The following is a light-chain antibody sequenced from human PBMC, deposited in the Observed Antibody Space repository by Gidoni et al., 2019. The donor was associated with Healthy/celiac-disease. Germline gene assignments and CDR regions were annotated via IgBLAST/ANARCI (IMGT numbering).Light chain of an antibody. CDR3: QQYYSTPAWT. CDR1: QSVLYSSNNKNY. J-gene: IGKJ1*01. Sequence: DIVMTQSPDSLAVSLGERATINCKSSQSVLYSSNNKNYLAWYQQKPGQPPKLLMYWASTRESGVPDRFSGSGSGTDFTLTISSLQAEDVAVYYGQQYYSTPAWTFGQGTKVEIK. V-gene: IGKV4-1*01. CDR2: WAS.